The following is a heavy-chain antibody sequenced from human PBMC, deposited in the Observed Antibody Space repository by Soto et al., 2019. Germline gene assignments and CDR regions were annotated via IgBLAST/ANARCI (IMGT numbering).Heavy chain of an antibody. CDR3: AKPQTARASHPLGY. V-gene: IGHV3-30*18. CDR1: GFTFSSYG. D-gene: IGHD2-2*01. Sequence: QVQLVESGGGVVQPGRSLRLSCAASGFTFSSYGMHWVRQAPGKGLEWVAVISYDGSNKYYADSVKGRFTISRDNSKNTLDLQMNSLRAEDTAVYYCAKPQTARASHPLGYWGQGTLVTVSS. CDR2: ISYDGSNK. J-gene: IGHJ4*02.